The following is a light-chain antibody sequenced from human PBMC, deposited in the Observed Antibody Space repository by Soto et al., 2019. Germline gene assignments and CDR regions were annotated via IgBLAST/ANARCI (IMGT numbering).Light chain of an antibody. J-gene: IGLJ3*02. CDR2: EDN. CDR3: QSYDATNQV. V-gene: IGLV6-57*01. Sequence: KFMLTQPHSVSESPGKTVIISCTRSSGSIASNYVQWYQQRPGSSPTTVIYEDNQRPSGVPDRFSGSIDSSSNSASLTISGLETEDEADYYCQSYDATNQVFGGGTMLTVL. CDR1: SGSIASNY.